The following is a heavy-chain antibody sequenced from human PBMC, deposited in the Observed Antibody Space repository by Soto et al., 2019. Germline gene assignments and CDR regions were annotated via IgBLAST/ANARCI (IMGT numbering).Heavy chain of an antibody. D-gene: IGHD1-26*01. J-gene: IGHJ4*02. Sequence: PGGSLRLSCAASGFTFSSYGMHWVRQAPGKGLEWVAVIWYDGSYKYYADSVKGRFTISRDNSKNTLYLQMNSLRAEDTAVYYCAKDPWTYSGSYLIGGASPKPTILDYWGQGTLVTVSS. CDR3: AKDPWTYSGSYLIGGASPKPTILDY. CDR1: GFTFSSYG. CDR2: IWYDGSYK. V-gene: IGHV3-30*02.